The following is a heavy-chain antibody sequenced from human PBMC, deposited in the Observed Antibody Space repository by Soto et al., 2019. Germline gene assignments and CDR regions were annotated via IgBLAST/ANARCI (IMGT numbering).Heavy chain of an antibody. J-gene: IGHJ3*02. Sequence: GGSLRLSCAASDFIFTNAWMNWVRQAPGKGLEWVGRIKSKTDGGTTDYAAPVKGRFTISRDDSKNTLYLQMTSLKTEDTAVYFCTAEAGTDAFDIWGQGTTVTVSS. CDR1: DFIFTNAW. V-gene: IGHV3-15*07. CDR2: IKSKTDGGTT. CDR3: TAEAGTDAFDI.